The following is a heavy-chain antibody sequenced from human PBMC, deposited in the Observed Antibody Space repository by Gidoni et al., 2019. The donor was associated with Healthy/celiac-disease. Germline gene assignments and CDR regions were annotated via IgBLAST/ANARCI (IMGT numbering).Heavy chain of an antibody. CDR1: GFTFSSYA. V-gene: IGHV3-23*01. CDR2: ISGSGGST. D-gene: IGHD5-12*01. J-gene: IGHJ4*02. CDR3: AKSLRRTYSGYDHDFDY. Sequence: EVQLLESGGGLVQPGGSLRLSCAASGFTFSSYAMSWVRQAPGKGLEWVSAISGSGGSTYYADSVKGRFTISRDNPKNTLYLQMNSLRAEDTAVYYCAKSLRRTYSGYDHDFDYWGQGTLVTVSS.